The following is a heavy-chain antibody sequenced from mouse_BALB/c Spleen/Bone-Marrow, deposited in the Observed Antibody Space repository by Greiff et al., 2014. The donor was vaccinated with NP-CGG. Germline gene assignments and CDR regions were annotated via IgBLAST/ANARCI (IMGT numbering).Heavy chain of an antibody. CDR3: ARGYDYDSFSY. V-gene: IGHV1-9*01. CDR2: ILPGSGST. CDR1: GYTFSNYW. J-gene: IGHJ3*01. D-gene: IGHD2-4*01. Sequence: QVQLQQSGAELMKPGASVKISCKAIGYTFSNYWIEWVKQRPGHGLEWIGEILPGSGSTHYIEKFKGKATFTADASFNTAYMQPISLTSEDSAAYYCARGYDYDSFSYLGQGTLVTGSA.